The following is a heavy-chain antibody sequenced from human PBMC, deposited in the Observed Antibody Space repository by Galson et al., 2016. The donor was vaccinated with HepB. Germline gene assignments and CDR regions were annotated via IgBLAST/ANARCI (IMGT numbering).Heavy chain of an antibody. CDR2: ISDDGRGT. V-gene: IGHV3-74*01. J-gene: IGHJ4*02. CDR3: ARYHGVSGADC. CDR1: GFTFGTHW. Sequence: SLRLSCAASGFTFGTHWMHWVRQAPGKGLVWFSRISDDGRGTNYADSVKGRFTISRDNAKNTLYLQMNSLRVDDTAVYYCARYHGVSGADCWGQGTLVTVSS. D-gene: IGHD2-8*01.